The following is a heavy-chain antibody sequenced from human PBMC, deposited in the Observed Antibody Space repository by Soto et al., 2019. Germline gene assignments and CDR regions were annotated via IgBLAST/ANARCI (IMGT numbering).Heavy chain of an antibody. J-gene: IGHJ4*02. CDR2: ISRDGGST. Sequence: PGGSLRLSCAASVLTFSSYAMTWVRQAAGKGLVWVSRISRDGGSTHYADSVKGRFTISRDNAKNTLYLQMNSLRVDDTAVYYCARGPRGLYHHDYWGQGALVTVS. V-gene: IGHV3-74*01. CDR3: ARGPRGLYHHDY. CDR1: VLTFSSYA. D-gene: IGHD2-2*01.